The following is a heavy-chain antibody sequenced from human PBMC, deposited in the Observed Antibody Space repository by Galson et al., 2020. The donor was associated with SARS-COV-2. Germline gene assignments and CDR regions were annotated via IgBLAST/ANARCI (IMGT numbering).Heavy chain of an antibody. CDR3: VKHCWIAVADCDS. CDR1: GFTFDSCI. J-gene: IGHJ4*02. D-gene: IGHD3-3*02. Sequence: AGTLRLSCTASGFTFDSCIISWVRQAPGKGLEWVSGISSSYTTHYADSVKGRFTISRDNSENTLHLQMNSLKVEDTAVYYCVKHCWIAVADCDSWGQGTLVSVSS. V-gene: IGHV3-23*01. CDR2: ISSSYTT.